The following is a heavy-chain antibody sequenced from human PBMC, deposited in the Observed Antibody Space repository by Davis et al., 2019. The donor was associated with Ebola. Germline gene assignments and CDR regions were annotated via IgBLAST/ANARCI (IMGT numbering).Heavy chain of an antibody. CDR1: GGSISSYY. Sequence: PSETLSLTCTVSGGSISSYYWSWIRQPPGKGLEWIGYIYYSGSTNYNPSLKSRVTISVDTSKNQFSLKLSSVTAADTAVYYCARGRAYWYYYYYMDVWGKGTTVTVSS. D-gene: IGHD2-15*01. J-gene: IGHJ6*03. CDR3: ARGRAYWYYYYYMDV. CDR2: IYYSGST. V-gene: IGHV4-59*01.